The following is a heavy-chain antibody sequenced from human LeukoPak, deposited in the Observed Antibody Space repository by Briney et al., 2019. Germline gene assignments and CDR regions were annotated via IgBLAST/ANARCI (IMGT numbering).Heavy chain of an antibody. D-gene: IGHD6-6*01. Sequence: ASVKVSCKASGYTFTSYGISWVRQAPGQGLEWMGWISSYNGNTNYAQKLQGRVTMSTDTSTGTAYMELRSLRSDDTAVYYCARELVSYYYGMDVWGQGTTVTVSS. CDR3: ARELVSYYYGMDV. CDR2: ISSYNGNT. CDR1: GYTFTSYG. J-gene: IGHJ6*02. V-gene: IGHV1-18*01.